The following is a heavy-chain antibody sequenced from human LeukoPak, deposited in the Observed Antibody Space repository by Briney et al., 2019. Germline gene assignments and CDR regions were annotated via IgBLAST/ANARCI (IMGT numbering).Heavy chain of an antibody. CDR3: ARERQGFTVVTPYYFDY. Sequence: SETLSLTCTVSGGSIRNYYWSWIRQPPGKGLEWIGRIYTSGSTNYNPSLKSRVTMSVDTSKNQFSLKLSSVTAADTAVYYCARERQGFTVVTPYYFDYWGQGTLVTVSS. CDR1: GGSIRNYY. D-gene: IGHD4-23*01. V-gene: IGHV4-4*07. CDR2: IYTSGST. J-gene: IGHJ4*02.